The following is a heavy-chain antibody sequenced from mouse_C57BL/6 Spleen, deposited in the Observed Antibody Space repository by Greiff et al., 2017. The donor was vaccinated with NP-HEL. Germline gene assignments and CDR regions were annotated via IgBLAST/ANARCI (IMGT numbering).Heavy chain of an antibody. CDR3: AREEVTTDPWFAY. CDR2: ISYDGSN. V-gene: IGHV3-6*01. D-gene: IGHD2-2*01. Sequence: DVKLQESGPGLVKPSQSLSLTCSVTGYSITSGYYWNWIRQFPGNKLEWMGYISYDGSNNYNPSLKNRISLTRDTSKNQFFLKLNSVTTEDTATYYCAREEVTTDPWFAYWGQGTLVTVAA. J-gene: IGHJ3*01. CDR1: GYSITSGYY.